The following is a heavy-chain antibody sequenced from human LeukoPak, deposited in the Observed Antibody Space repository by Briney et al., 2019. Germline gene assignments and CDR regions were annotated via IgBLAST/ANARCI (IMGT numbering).Heavy chain of an antibody. J-gene: IGHJ6*04. D-gene: IGHD2-15*01. CDR2: IKQDGSEK. V-gene: IGHV3-7*03. CDR3: ARVGGGRDIVVAPHYYYGMDV. Sequence: PGGSLRLSCAASGFTFSSYWMSWVRQAPGKGLEWVANIKQDGSEKYYVDSVKGRFTISRDNAKNSLYLQMNSLRAEDTAVYYCARVGGGRDIVVAPHYYYGMDVWGKGTTATVSS. CDR1: GFTFSSYW.